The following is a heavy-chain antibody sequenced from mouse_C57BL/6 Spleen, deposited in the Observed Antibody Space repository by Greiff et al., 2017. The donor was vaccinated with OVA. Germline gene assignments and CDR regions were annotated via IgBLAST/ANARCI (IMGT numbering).Heavy chain of an antibody. CDR1: GYAFTNYL. CDR2: INPGSGGT. D-gene: IGHD1-1*01. CDR3: ARLTTVVAADY. V-gene: IGHV1-54*01. Sequence: VKLMESGAELVRPGTSVKVSCKASGYAFTNYLIEWVKQRPGQGLEWIGVINPGSGGTNYNEKFKGKATLTADKSSSTAYMQLSSLTSEDFAVYFCARLTTVVAADYGGQGTTLTVSS. J-gene: IGHJ2*01.